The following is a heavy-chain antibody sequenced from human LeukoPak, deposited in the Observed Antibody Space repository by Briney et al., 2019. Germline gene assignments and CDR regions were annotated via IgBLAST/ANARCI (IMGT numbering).Heavy chain of an antibody. V-gene: IGHV1-2*06. D-gene: IGHD6-13*01. Sequence: GASVKVSCKASGYTFTGYYMHWVRQAPGQGLEWMGRINPNSGGTNYAQKFQGRVTMTKDTSISTAYMELSRPRSDDTAVYYCARGRQQLPHQTPWGQGTLVTVSS. CDR2: INPNSGGT. CDR1: GYTFTGYY. CDR3: ARGRQQLPHQTP. J-gene: IGHJ5*02.